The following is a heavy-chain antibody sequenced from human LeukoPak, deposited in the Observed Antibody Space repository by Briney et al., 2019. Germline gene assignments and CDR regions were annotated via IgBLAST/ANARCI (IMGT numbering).Heavy chain of an antibody. D-gene: IGHD6-19*01. V-gene: IGHV3-33*06. CDR3: AKDRGIAVAGTFYY. Sequence: SLRLSCAASGFTFSSYGMHWVRQAPGKGLEWVAVIWYDGSNKYYADSVKGRFTISRDNSKNTLYLQMNSLRAEDTAVYYCAKDRGIAVAGTFYYWGQGTLVTVSS. CDR2: IWYDGSNK. CDR1: GFTFSSYG. J-gene: IGHJ4*02.